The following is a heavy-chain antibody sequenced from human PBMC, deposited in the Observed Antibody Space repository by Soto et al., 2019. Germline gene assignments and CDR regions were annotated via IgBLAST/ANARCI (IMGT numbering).Heavy chain of an antibody. Sequence: VQLVQTGPEVKKPGASVKVSCKASGYTFTSYGISWVRQAPGPGLEWMGWISTYNGNPNYAQKFQDRVTMTTDTSTSTAYMYLRSLRSDDTAVFYLATAPLYSTWPKNDFESWGQGTVITVSS. CDR3: ATAPLYSTWPKNDFES. CDR1: GYTFTSYG. V-gene: IGHV1-18*01. D-gene: IGHD5-12*01. J-gene: IGHJ3*02. CDR2: ISTYNGNP.